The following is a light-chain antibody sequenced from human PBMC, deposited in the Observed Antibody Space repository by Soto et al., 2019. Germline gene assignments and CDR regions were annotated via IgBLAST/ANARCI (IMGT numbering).Light chain of an antibody. CDR2: EDT. J-gene: IGLJ1*01. CDR3: CSYAVSGTFV. Sequence: QSALTQPASVSGSPGQSITISCTGTSSDVGSYDLVSWYQQPPGKAPKLMIYEDTKRPSGISTRFSGSKSGNAASLTISGLQAEVEADYYCCSYAVSGTFVFGTGTNLTVL. CDR1: SSDVGSYDL. V-gene: IGLV2-23*01.